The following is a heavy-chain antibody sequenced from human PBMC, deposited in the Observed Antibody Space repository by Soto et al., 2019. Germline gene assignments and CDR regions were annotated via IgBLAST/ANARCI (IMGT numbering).Heavy chain of an antibody. CDR2: IYCSGST. CDR1: GGSISSSCYY. V-gene: IGHV4-39*01. J-gene: IGHJ4*02. CDR3: ARGHSSSFFDY. Sequence: QLQLQESGPGLVKPSETLSLTCTVSGGSISSSCYYWGWIRQPQGQGLEGIGNIYCSGSTYSNPSLKSRVTNSVDTSQTQSSLKMGSVTAADAAVYYCARGHSSSFFDYWGQGTLVTVSS. D-gene: IGHD6-13*01.